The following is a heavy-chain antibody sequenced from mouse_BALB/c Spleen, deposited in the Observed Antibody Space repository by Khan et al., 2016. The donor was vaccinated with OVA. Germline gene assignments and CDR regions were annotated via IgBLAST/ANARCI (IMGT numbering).Heavy chain of an antibody. Sequence: DVELVESGGGLVQPGGSLKLSCATSGFTFSDYYMYWVRQTPEKRLEWVAYISNGGGRTYYPDTVKGRITISRDNAKNTLYMQMSRLKSEDTAMYYCAIHGYGKGDAMDYWCQGTSVTVSS. CDR3: AIHGYGKGDAMDY. D-gene: IGHD2-10*02. CDR2: ISNGGGRT. CDR1: GFTFSDYY. J-gene: IGHJ4*01. V-gene: IGHV5-12*02.